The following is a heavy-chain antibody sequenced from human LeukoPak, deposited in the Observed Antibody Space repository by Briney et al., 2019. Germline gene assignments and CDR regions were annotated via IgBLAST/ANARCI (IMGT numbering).Heavy chain of an antibody. CDR2: ISGSGGST. Sequence: GGSLSLSCAASGFTFSSYAMSWVRQAPGKGLEWVSAISGSGGSTYYADSVKGRFTISRDNSKNTLYLQMNSLRAEDTAVYYCAKDLGSGLGAYWGQGTLVTVSS. CDR3: AKDLGSGLGAY. D-gene: IGHD5-12*01. CDR1: GFTFSSYA. J-gene: IGHJ4*02. V-gene: IGHV3-23*01.